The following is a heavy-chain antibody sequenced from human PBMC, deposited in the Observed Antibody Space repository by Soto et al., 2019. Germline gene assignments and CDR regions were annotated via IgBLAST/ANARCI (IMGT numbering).Heavy chain of an antibody. D-gene: IGHD3-10*01. CDR1: GGSISTYF. CDR3: ARLLYTSGTSYSGNYYYYTLDV. Sequence: SETLSLTCTVSGGSISTYFWSWIRQPPGKRLEWIGFIDYSGSTNYNPSLKSRVTISLDTSKNQFSLNLRSVTAADTAVYYCARLLYTSGTSYSGNYYYYTLDVWGQGTTVTVSS. V-gene: IGHV4-59*08. J-gene: IGHJ6*02. CDR2: IDYSGST.